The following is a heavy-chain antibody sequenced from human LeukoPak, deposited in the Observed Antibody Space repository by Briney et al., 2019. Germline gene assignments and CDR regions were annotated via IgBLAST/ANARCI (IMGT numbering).Heavy chain of an antibody. D-gene: IGHD2-2*01. V-gene: IGHV3-72*01. CDR2: SRNKAKSYTT. Sequence: RQAPGKGLEWVGRSRNKAKSYTTEYAASVKGRFTISRDDSKNSLYLQMNSLKTEDTAVYYCARTLDCTTTSCSYGMDVWGQGTTVTVPS. CDR3: ARTLDCTTTSCSYGMDV. J-gene: IGHJ6*02.